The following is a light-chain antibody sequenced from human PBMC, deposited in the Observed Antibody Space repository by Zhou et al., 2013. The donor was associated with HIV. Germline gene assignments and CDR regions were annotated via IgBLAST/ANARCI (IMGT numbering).Light chain of an antibody. J-gene: IGKJ5*01. CDR2: QAS. Sequence: DIQMTQSPSTLSASLGDRVTVTCRASQNISSWLAWYQQKPGKPPKLLIYQASTLQSGVPSRFSGSGSGTEFTLTITSLQPDDFAIYYCQQYTTYPITFGQGTRLDIK. V-gene: IGKV1-5*03. CDR1: QNISSW. CDR3: QQYTTYPIT.